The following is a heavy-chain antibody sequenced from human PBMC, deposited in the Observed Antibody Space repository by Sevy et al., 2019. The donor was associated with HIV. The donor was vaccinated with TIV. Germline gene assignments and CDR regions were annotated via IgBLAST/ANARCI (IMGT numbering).Heavy chain of an antibody. D-gene: IGHD2-2*02. CDR3: ARERWVVVVPAAIGYYYGMDV. Sequence: GGSLRLSCVASGFTFSSYWMSWVRQAPGKGLEWVANIKQDGSEKYYVDSVKGRFTISRDNAKNSLYLQMNSLGAEDTAVYYCARERWVVVVPAAIGYYYGMDVWGQGTTVTVSS. CDR2: IKQDGSEK. CDR1: GFTFSSYW. J-gene: IGHJ6*02. V-gene: IGHV3-7*01.